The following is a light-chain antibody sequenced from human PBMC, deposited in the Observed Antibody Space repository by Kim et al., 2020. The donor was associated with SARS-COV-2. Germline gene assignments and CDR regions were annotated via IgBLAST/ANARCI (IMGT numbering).Light chain of an antibody. J-gene: IGKJ3*01. CDR1: QTISSW. CDR2: KAS. CDR3: QQYNSSPWT. V-gene: IGKV1-5*03. Sequence: DIQMTQSPSTLSASVGDRVTITCRASQTISSWLAWYQQKPGKAPNLLIYKASTLESGVPSRFSGSGSGTEFTLTISSLQPDDFATYYCQQYNSSPWTFGPGTKVDIK.